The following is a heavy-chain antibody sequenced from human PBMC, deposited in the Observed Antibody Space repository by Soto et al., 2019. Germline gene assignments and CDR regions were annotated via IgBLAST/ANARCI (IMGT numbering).Heavy chain of an antibody. CDR3: AREGDIVVVVAATPLNAFDI. Sequence: QVQLVQSGAEVKKPGSSVKVSCKASGGTFSSYAISWVQQAPGQGLEWMGGIIPIFGTANYAQKFQGRVTITADKSTSTAYMELSSLRSEDTAVYYCAREGDIVVVVAATPLNAFDIWGQGTMVTVSS. J-gene: IGHJ3*02. D-gene: IGHD2-15*01. CDR1: GGTFSSYA. V-gene: IGHV1-69*06. CDR2: IIPIFGTA.